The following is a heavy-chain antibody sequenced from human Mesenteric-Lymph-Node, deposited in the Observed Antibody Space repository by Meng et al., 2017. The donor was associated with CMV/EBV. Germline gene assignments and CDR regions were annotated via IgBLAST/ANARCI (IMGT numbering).Heavy chain of an antibody. J-gene: IGHJ4*02. CDR2: VGGSRDTS. CDR3: ARISDCSGGSCQTSDY. Sequence: GGSLRLSCAASGFIFSSYAMSWVRQAPGKGLEWVSSVGGSRDTSYYANSVKGRFTISRDKSKNTLYLQMNSLRSEDTAVYYCARISDCSGGSCQTSDYWGQGTLVTVSS. V-gene: IGHV3-23*01. D-gene: IGHD2-15*01. CDR1: GFIFSSYA.